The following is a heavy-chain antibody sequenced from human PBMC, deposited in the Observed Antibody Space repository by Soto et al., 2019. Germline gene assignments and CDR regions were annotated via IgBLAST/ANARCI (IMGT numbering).Heavy chain of an antibody. V-gene: IGHV4-30-2*01. Sequence: QLQLQESGSGLVKASQTLSLTCVVSGGSISSGGYSWSWIRQPPGKGLEWIGYIYHGSTYYNPSLKSRVTISIDRSKNQFSLKLSSVTAADTAVYYCASSGSRGIGAFDIWGQGTMVTVSS. D-gene: IGHD3-22*01. J-gene: IGHJ3*02. CDR2: IYHGST. CDR1: GGSISSGGYS. CDR3: ASSGSRGIGAFDI.